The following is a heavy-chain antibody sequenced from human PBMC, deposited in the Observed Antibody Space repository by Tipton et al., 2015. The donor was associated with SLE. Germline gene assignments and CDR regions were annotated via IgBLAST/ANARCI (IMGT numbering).Heavy chain of an antibody. Sequence: SLRLSCAASGFTIATYAINWVRQAPGKGLEWVSTVTGGGGTPYYSDSVKGRFTVSRDDSKNTVYLQMNSLRPEDTAVYYCASLPNDYTQRFNWFDPWGQGTLVTVSS. D-gene: IGHD4-11*01. CDR2: VTGGGGTP. V-gene: IGHV3-23*01. J-gene: IGHJ5*02. CDR1: GFTIATYA. CDR3: ASLPNDYTQRFNWFDP.